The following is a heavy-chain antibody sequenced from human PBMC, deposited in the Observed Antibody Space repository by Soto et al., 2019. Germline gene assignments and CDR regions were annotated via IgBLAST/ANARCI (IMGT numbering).Heavy chain of an antibody. V-gene: IGHV3-48*02. Sequence: PGGSLRLSCAASGFTFSTFGRNWVRQAPGKGLEWVSYISSSSTTIYYADSVKGRFTISRDNAKNSLYLQMNSLRDEDTAVYYCASRYSYGYEFDYWGQGTLVIVSS. J-gene: IGHJ4*02. D-gene: IGHD5-18*01. CDR1: GFTFSTFG. CDR2: ISSSSTTI. CDR3: ASRYSYGYEFDY.